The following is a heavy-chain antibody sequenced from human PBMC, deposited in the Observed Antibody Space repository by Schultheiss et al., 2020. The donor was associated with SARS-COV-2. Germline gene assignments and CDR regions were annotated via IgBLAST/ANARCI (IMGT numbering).Heavy chain of an antibody. CDR2: IYYSGST. CDR3: ASVVYDFWSGYYDY. V-gene: IGHV4-39*01. Sequence: SETLSLTCTVSGGSISSSSYYWGWIRQPPGKGLEWIGTIYYSGSTYYNPSLKSRVTISVDTSKNQFSLKLSSVTAADTAVYYCASVVYDFWSGYYDYWGQGTLVTVSS. CDR1: GGSISSSSYY. J-gene: IGHJ4*02. D-gene: IGHD3-3*01.